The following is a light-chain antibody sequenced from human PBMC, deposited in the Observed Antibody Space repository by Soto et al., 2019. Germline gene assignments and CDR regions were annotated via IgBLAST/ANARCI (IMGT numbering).Light chain of an antibody. CDR1: SSDVGGYNY. V-gene: IGLV2-14*01. CDR3: SSFTTSSTLV. J-gene: IGLJ2*01. CDR2: EVS. Sequence: QSALTQPASMSGSPGQSITISCTGTSSDVGGYNYVSWYQHHPGKAPKLMFYEVSNRPSGVSNRFSGSKSGNTASLTISGLQAEDEADYYCSSFTTSSTLVFGGGTKLTVL.